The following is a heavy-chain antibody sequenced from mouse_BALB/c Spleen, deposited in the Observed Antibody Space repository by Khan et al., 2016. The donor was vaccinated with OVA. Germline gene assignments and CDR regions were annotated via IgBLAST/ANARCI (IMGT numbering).Heavy chain of an antibody. V-gene: IGHV3-2*02. J-gene: IGHJ4*01. CDR3: ARKNYYGYGVDY. CDR1: GYSITSNYA. CDR2: ISYSGST. Sequence: EVQLQESGPGLVKPSQSLSLTCTVTGYSITSNYAWNWIRQFPGNKLEWMGYISYSGSTSYNPSLKSRISITRDTSKNQFFLQLNSVTTEDTATYCCARKNYYGYGVDYWGQGTSVTVSS. D-gene: IGHD1-1*01.